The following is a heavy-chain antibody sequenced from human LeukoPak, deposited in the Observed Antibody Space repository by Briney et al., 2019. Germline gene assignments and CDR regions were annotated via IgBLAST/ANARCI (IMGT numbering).Heavy chain of an antibody. Sequence: AAVKVSCKASGYTFTGYYMHWVRQAPGQGLEWMGWINPNSGGTNYAQKFQGRVTMTRDTSISTAYMELSRLRSDDTAVYYCARDWSGSSPVTPSAPWGQGTLVTVSS. V-gene: IGHV1-2*02. D-gene: IGHD6-13*01. CDR2: INPNSGGT. CDR3: ARDWSGSSPVTPSAP. CDR1: GYTFTGYY. J-gene: IGHJ5*02.